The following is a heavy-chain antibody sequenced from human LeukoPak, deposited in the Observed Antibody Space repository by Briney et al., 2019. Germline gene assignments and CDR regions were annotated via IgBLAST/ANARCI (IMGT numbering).Heavy chain of an antibody. J-gene: IGHJ4*02. D-gene: IGHD3-22*01. Sequence: GGSLRLSCAATGFTFNNYCMTWVRQAPGKGLEWVSAISGSSDNTYYADSVKGRFTISRDNSKDTLYLQMNSLRAEDTAVYYCANRHYHDSGHFDYWGQGTLVTVSS. V-gene: IGHV3-23*01. CDR1: GFTFNNYC. CDR2: ISGSSDNT. CDR3: ANRHYHDSGHFDY.